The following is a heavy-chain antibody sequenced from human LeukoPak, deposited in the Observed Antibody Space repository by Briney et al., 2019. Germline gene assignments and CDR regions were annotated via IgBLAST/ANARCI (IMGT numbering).Heavy chain of an antibody. CDR2: ISGSGGST. CDR1: GFTFNNYW. CDR3: AKSPRFYDSSGYYPHDY. J-gene: IGHJ4*02. V-gene: IGHV3-23*01. D-gene: IGHD3-22*01. Sequence: GGSLRLSCAASGFTFNNYWMSWVRQAPGKGLEWVSAISGSGGSTYYADSVKGRFTISRDNSKNTLYLQMNSLRAEDTAVYYCAKSPRFYDSSGYYPHDYWGQGTLVTVSS.